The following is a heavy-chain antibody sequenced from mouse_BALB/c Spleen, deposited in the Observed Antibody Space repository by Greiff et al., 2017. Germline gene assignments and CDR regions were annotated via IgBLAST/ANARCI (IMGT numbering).Heavy chain of an antibody. V-gene: IGHV14-3*02. D-gene: IGHD4-1*01. J-gene: IGHJ4*01. CDR1: GFNIKDTY. CDR2: IDPANGNT. Sequence: VQLQQSGAELVKPGASVKLSCTASGFNIKDTYMHWVKQRPEQGLEWIGRIDPANGNTKYDPKFQGKATITADTSSNTAYLQLSSLTSEDTAVYYCAVSVELGGDYCALDYWGQGTTVTVSS. CDR3: AVSVELGGDYCALDY.